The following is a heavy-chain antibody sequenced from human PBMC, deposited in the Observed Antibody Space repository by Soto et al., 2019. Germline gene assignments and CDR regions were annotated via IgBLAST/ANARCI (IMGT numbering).Heavy chain of an antibody. CDR2: INPGSGAT. CDR1: GYSFTGYY. CDR3: ARGDYGTGGYPFPYFAY. V-gene: IGHV1-2*02. D-gene: IGHD2-8*02. Sequence: HEHLVQSGAEVKRPGASLKVSCKASGYSFTGYYIHWVRQAPGQGLEWMGWINPGSGATNYAQNFQGRVTLTSDTSISTAPMDLTSLTSDDTAVYYCARGDYGTGGYPFPYFAYWGQGTLVIVSS. J-gene: IGHJ4*02.